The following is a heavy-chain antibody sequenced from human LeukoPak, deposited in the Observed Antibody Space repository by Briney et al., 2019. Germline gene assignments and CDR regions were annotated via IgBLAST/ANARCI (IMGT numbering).Heavy chain of an antibody. Sequence: SVKVSCKASGGTFSSYAISWVRQAPGQGLEWMGRIIPILGIANYAQKFQGRVTVTADKSTSTAYMELSSLRSEDTAVYYCASEHYCSSTSCYGDAFDIWGQGTMVTVSS. J-gene: IGHJ3*02. CDR3: ASEHYCSSTSCYGDAFDI. CDR2: IIPILGIA. CDR1: GGTFSSYA. V-gene: IGHV1-69*04. D-gene: IGHD2-2*01.